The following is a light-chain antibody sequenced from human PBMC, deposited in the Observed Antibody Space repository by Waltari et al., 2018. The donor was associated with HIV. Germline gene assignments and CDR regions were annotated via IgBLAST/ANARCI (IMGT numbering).Light chain of an antibody. CDR2: EVS. CDR1: SSDVGNYNS. CDR3: SSYTCINTCVV. J-gene: IGLJ2*01. Sequence: QSALTQPPSVSGSPGQSVTISCTGTSSDVGNYNSFSWYQQPPGSAPKLMIYEVSTRASGVPRRFSGSKSGDAASLSISGLQAEDEADYYCSSYTCINTCVVFGGETKLTVL. V-gene: IGLV2-18*02.